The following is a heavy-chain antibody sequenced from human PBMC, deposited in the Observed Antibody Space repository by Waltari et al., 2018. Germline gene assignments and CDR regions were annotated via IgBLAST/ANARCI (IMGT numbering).Heavy chain of an antibody. D-gene: IGHD3-10*01. J-gene: IGHJ6*02. V-gene: IGHV1-24*01. CDR1: GYTLTELS. Sequence: QVQLVQSGAEVKKPGASVKVSCKVSGYTLTELSMHWVRQAPGKGLEWMGGFDPEDGETIYAQKFQGRVTMTEDTSTDTAYMELSSLRSEDTAVYYCVAYYYGSGSYYIFRYYGMDVWGQGTTVTVSS. CDR3: VAYYYGSGSYYIFRYYGMDV. CDR2: FDPEDGET.